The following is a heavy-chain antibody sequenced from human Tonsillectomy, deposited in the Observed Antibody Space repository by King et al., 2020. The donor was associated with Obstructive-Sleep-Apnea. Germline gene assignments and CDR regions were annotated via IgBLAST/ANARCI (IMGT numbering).Heavy chain of an antibody. CDR2: IYHSGST. J-gene: IGHJ4*02. Sequence: VQLQESGPGLVKPSETLSLTCTVSGYSITGGYYWGWIRPPPGKGLEWIGNIYHSGSTYYNSSLKSRVTKSVDTSKNQFSLKLSSVTAADTAVYYCARDRIYSNYRMFDYWGQGTLVTVSS. CDR3: ARDRIYSNYRMFDY. D-gene: IGHD4-11*01. CDR1: GYSITGGYY. V-gene: IGHV4-38-2*02.